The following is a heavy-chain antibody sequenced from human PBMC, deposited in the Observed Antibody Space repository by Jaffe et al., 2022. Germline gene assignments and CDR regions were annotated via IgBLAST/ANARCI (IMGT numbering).Heavy chain of an antibody. J-gene: IGHJ4*02. CDR1: GGSISSRSCY. D-gene: IGHD7-27*01. CDR2: IYSSGGT. Sequence: LQESGPGLVKTSETLSLTCTVSGGSISSRSCYWGWIRQPPGKGLEWIGSIYSSGGTYSNPSLKSRVTISVDTSKNQFSLRLSSVTAADTAVYYCARRDWGKYYFDYWGQGTLVTVSS. V-gene: IGHV4-39*01. CDR3: ARRDWGKYYFDY.